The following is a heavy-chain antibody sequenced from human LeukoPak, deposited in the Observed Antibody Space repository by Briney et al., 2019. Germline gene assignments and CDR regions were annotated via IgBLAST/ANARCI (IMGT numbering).Heavy chain of an antibody. D-gene: IGHD7-27*01. V-gene: IGHV3-33*08. CDR2: IWYDGSNK. CDR1: GFTLSNNR. J-gene: IGHJ4*02. CDR3: ARDVTGHFDY. Sequence: GGSLRLSCVASGFTLSNNRMGWVRQAPGKGLEWVAVIWYDGSNKYYADSVKGRFTISRDNSKNTLYLQMNSLRAEDTAVYYCARDVTGHFDYWGQGTLVTVSS.